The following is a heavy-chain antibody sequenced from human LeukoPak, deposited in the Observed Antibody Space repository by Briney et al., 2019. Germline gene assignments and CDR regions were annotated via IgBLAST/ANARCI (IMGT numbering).Heavy chain of an antibody. CDR3: AKGTAVAGWNY. CDR2: ISGSGGST. CDR1: GFTFSSYA. V-gene: IGHV3-23*01. Sequence: GGSLRLSCAASGFTFSSYAMSWVRPAPGKGLGWVSAISGSGGSTYYADSVKGRFTISRDNSKNTLYLQMNSLRAEDTAVYYCAKGTAVAGWNYWGQGTLVTVSS. D-gene: IGHD6-19*01. J-gene: IGHJ4*02.